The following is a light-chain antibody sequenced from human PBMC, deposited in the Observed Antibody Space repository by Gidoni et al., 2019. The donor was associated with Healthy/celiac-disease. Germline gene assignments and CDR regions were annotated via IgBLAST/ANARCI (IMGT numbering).Light chain of an antibody. CDR3: MQSIQHPRGIT. Sequence: DIVMIQTPPALSATPGQPASISFKYSQSLLHSDGKNYLYWYLQKPGQPQQLLIYEVSNRFSGVPDRFSGSGSGTDFTLKISRVEAEDVGVYYCMQSIQHPRGITFGQGTRLEIK. J-gene: IGKJ5*01. V-gene: IGKV2D-29*01. CDR1: QSLLHSDGKNY. CDR2: EVS.